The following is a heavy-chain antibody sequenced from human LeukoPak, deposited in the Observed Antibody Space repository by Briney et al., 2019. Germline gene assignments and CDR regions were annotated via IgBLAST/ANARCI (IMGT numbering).Heavy chain of an antibody. Sequence: SETLSLXCAVYVESFSGHYWNWSRQPPGKGLEWIGDVNHSGGTNYNPSLKSRVTISVDTSKNQFSLKLSSVTAADTAVYYCARVWDSSGWYRLRFDPWGQGTLVTVSS. D-gene: IGHD6-19*01. V-gene: IGHV4-34*01. CDR3: ARVWDSSGWYRLRFDP. CDR1: VESFSGHY. CDR2: VNHSGGT. J-gene: IGHJ5*02.